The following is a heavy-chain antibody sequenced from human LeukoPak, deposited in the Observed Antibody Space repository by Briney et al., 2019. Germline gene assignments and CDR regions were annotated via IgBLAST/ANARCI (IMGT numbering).Heavy chain of an antibody. CDR3: ARGGHKNLDQLGRRGDY. CDR1: GYTFTGYY. Sequence: ASVKVSCKASGYTFTGYYIHWVRQAPGQGLEWMGWINPKSGGANYAQKFQGRVTMTRDASVSTAYMELSRLRSDDTAVYYCARGGHKNLDQLGRRGDYWGQGTLVTVSS. CDR2: INPKSGGA. V-gene: IGHV1-2*02. J-gene: IGHJ4*02. D-gene: IGHD7-27*01.